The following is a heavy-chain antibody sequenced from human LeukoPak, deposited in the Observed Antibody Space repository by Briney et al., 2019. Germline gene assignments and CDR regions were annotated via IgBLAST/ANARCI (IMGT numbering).Heavy chain of an antibody. Sequence: PSEPLSLTCTVSGGSISSYYWSWIRQPPGKGLEWIGYIYYSGSTNYNPSLKSRVTISVDTSKNQFSLKLSSVTAADTAVYYCARVPGYCSSTSCLYGMDVWGQGTTVTVSS. CDR3: ARVPGYCSSTSCLYGMDV. CDR1: GGSISSYY. V-gene: IGHV4-59*01. D-gene: IGHD2-2*01. CDR2: IYYSGST. J-gene: IGHJ6*02.